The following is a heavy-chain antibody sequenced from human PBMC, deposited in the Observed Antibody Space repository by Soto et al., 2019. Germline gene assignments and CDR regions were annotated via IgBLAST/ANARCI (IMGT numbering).Heavy chain of an antibody. CDR1: GYTFTSYA. Sequence: ASVKVSCKASGYTFTSYAMHWVRQAPGQRLEWMGWINAGNGNTKYSQKFQGRVTITRDTSASTAYMELSSLRSEDTAVYYCARERSPSAVYFDYWGQGTLVTVYS. V-gene: IGHV1-3*01. J-gene: IGHJ4*02. CDR2: INAGNGNT. D-gene: IGHD3-16*01. CDR3: ARERSPSAVYFDY.